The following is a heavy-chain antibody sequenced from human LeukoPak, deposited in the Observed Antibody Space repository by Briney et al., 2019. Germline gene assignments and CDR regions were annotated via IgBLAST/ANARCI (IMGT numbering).Heavy chain of an antibody. CDR3: ARDSDSQTSGYSQH. CDR1: GDTLTSYG. V-gene: IGHV1-18*04. D-gene: IGHD2-15*01. J-gene: IGHJ1*01. CDR2: ISGYNGKT. Sequence: ASVKVSCKGSGDTLTSYGFNWVRQAPGQGLEWVGWISGYNGKTNYAQKFLGRVTMTTDTFTSTAYMDLRSLRSDDTAVYYCARDSDSQTSGYSQHWGQGTQVTVSS.